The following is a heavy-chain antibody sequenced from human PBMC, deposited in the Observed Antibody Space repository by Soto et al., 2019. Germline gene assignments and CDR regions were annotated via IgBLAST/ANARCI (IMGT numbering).Heavy chain of an antibody. CDR1: GFTFSSYA. Sequence: GGSLRLSCAASGFTFSSYAMSWVRQAPGKGLEWVSAISGSGGSTYYADSVKGRFTISRDNSKNTLYLQMNSLRAEDTAVYYCAKGPNYDILTGRTNYFDYWGQGTLVTSPQ. CDR2: ISGSGGST. J-gene: IGHJ4*02. V-gene: IGHV3-23*01. CDR3: AKGPNYDILTGRTNYFDY. D-gene: IGHD3-9*01.